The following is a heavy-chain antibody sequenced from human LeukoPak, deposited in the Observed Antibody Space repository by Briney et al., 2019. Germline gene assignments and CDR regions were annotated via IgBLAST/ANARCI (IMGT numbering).Heavy chain of an antibody. CDR1: GGSININTYY. V-gene: IGHV4-39*07. D-gene: IGHD6-6*01. J-gene: IGHJ2*01. Sequence: PSETLSLTCTVSGGSININTYYWGWIRQPPGTGLEWIGSIYYSGSTYYNPSLKSRVTISVDTSKNQFSLKLSSVTAADTAVYYCARASHGWYFDLWGRGTLVTVSS. CDR3: ARASHGWYFDL. CDR2: IYYSGST.